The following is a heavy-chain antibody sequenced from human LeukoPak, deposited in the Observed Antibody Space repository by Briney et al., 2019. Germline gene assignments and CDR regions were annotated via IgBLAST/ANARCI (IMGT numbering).Heavy chain of an antibody. CDR1: GDSVSSYY. V-gene: IGHV4-59*02. CDR2: IYYTGIT. CDR3: ARYCSTSGTKAFGI. D-gene: IGHD3-10*01. J-gene: IGHJ3*02. Sequence: SETLSLTCTVSGDSVSSYYWSWIRQPPGKGLEWIGYIYYTGITKYNPSLKSRVTMSVDTSKNQFSLKLTSVTAADTAVYYCARYCSTSGTKAFGIWGQGTWSPSLQ.